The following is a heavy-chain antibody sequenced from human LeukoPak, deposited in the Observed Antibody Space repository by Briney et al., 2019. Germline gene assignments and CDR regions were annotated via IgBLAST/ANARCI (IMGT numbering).Heavy chain of an antibody. V-gene: IGHV2-70*04. D-gene: IGHD3-9*01. Sequence: VSGPTLVKPTQTLTLTCTFSGFSLTTTGMRVSWIRQPPGKALEWLGRIDWDDDKFYSTSLQTRLTISKDPSKNEVVLTMTNMDPVDTATYYCARMLFEGDISTGYGYYFDSWGQGTLVIVSS. J-gene: IGHJ4*02. CDR1: GFSLTTTGMR. CDR3: ARMLFEGDISTGYGYYFDS. CDR2: IDWDDDK.